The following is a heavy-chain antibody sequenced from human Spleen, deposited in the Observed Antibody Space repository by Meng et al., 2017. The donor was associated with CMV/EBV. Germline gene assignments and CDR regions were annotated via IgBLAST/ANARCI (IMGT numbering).Heavy chain of an antibody. J-gene: IGHJ6*02. CDR1: GFTFNDYY. CDR2: ISSSGSTI. V-gene: IGHV3-11*04. CDR3: ARDGLGGIPQYYYGLDV. Sequence: GEALKISCAASGFTFNDYYMSLIRQAPGKGREWVSYISSSGSTIYYADSVKGRFTISRDNAKNSLYLQMNSLRAGDTAVYYCARDGLGGIPQYYYGLDVWGQGTTVTVSS. D-gene: IGHD3/OR15-3a*01.